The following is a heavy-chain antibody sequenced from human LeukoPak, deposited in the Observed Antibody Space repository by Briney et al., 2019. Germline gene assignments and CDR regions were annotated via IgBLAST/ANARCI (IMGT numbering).Heavy chain of an antibody. CDR2: INHSGST. V-gene: IGHV4-34*01. CDR1: GGSFSGFY. CDR3: ARSRLTRVRGVIIPYYFDY. J-gene: IGHJ4*02. D-gene: IGHD3-10*01. Sequence: SETLSLTCAVYGGSFSGFYWSWIRQPPGKGLEWIGEINHSGSTNYNPSLKSRVTISVDTSKNQFSLKLSSVTAADTAVYYCARSRLTRVRGVIIPYYFDYWGQGTLVTVSS.